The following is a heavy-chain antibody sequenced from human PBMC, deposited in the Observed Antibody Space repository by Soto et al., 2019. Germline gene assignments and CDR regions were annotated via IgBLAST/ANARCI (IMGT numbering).Heavy chain of an antibody. CDR2: IWYDGSNK. CDR1: GFTFSSYG. V-gene: IGHV3-33*01. D-gene: IGHD6-25*01. CDR3: ARDRNENSGLDY. Sequence: LRLSCAASGFTFSSYGMHWVRQAPGKGLEWVAVIWYDGSNKYYADSVKGRFTISRDNSKNTLYLQMNSLRAEDTAVYYCARDRNENSGLDYWGQGTLVTVSS. J-gene: IGHJ4*02.